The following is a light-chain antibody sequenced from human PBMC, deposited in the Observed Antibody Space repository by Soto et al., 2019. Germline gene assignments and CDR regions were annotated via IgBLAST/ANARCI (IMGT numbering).Light chain of an antibody. CDR1: ETLSSKY. Sequence: EIVLTQSPGTLSLSPGEGATLSCRASETLSSKYLAWYQQKPGQAPRLLIYGASKRATGFPARFSGSGSGTDFTLTISSLQSEDFAVYYCQQYNNWPWTFGQGTKVDI. CDR2: GAS. J-gene: IGKJ1*01. V-gene: IGKV3-15*01. CDR3: QQYNNWPWT.